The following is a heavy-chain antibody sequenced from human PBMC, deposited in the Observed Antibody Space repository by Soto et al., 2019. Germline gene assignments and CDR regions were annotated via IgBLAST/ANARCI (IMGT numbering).Heavy chain of an antibody. Sequence: SETLSLTCTFSGGSISSYYWSWIRQPAGKGLEWIGRIYTSGSTNYNPSLKSRVTMSVDTSKNQFSLKLSSVTAADTAVYYCARDQGRRTARDNWFDPWGQGTLVTVS. CDR3: ARDQGRRTARDNWFDP. V-gene: IGHV4-4*07. D-gene: IGHD6-25*01. CDR2: IYTSGST. J-gene: IGHJ5*02. CDR1: GGSISSYY.